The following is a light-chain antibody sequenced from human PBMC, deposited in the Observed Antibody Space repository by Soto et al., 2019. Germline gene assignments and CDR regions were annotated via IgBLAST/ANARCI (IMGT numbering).Light chain of an antibody. J-gene: IGKJ4*01. CDR3: QQYSSYSLPT. CDR1: QIVSRW. Sequence: DIQMTQSPSSLSASVVDSVTITFRASQIVSRWLAWYQQKPGKAPKLLIYDASSLNSGVPSRFSGSQSGTEFTLTITSLLPDDFATYFCQQYSSYSLPTFGGGTKVDIK. V-gene: IGKV1-5*01. CDR2: DAS.